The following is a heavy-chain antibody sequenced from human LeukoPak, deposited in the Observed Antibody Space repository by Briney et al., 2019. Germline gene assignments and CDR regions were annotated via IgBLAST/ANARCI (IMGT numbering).Heavy chain of an antibody. D-gene: IGHD4-17*01. CDR1: GGSISSYY. CDR2: IYYSGST. V-gene: IGHV4-59*01. CDR3: ARVAVTGLGDY. J-gene: IGHJ4*02. Sequence: SETLSLTCTVSGGSISSYYWGWIRQPPGKGLEWIGYIYYSGSTNYDPSLKSRVTISVDTSKNQFSLKLSSATAADTAVYYCARVAVTGLGDYWGQGTLVTVSS.